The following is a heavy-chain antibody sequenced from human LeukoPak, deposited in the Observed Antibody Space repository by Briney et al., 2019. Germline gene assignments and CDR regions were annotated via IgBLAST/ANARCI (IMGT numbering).Heavy chain of an antibody. J-gene: IGHJ4*02. Sequence: SETLSLTCTVSGGSISSYYWSWIRQPPGKRLEGIEHIYYSGSTNYNPSLKSRVTISVDTSKNQFSLKLSSVTAADTAVYYCASRSSIWSGYQDTLYYFDSWGQGTLVTVSS. V-gene: IGHV4-59*01. CDR3: ASRSSIWSGYQDTLYYFDS. CDR1: GGSISSYY. D-gene: IGHD3-3*01. CDR2: IYYSGST.